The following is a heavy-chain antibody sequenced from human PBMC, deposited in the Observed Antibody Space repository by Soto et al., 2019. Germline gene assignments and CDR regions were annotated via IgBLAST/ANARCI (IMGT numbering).Heavy chain of an antibody. CDR2: ISSSSTYM. CDR3: ARVVCRSGSCSTRGMYYYDMDV. Sequence: GSLRLSCAASGLTFSSYSMNWVRQAPGKGLEWVSSISSSSTYMYYADSVKGRFTISRDNAENSLNLQMNSLRAEDTAVYYCARVVCRSGSCSTRGMYYYDMDVWGQGTTVTVSS. J-gene: IGHJ6*02. CDR1: GLTFSSYS. D-gene: IGHD2-15*01. V-gene: IGHV3-21*01.